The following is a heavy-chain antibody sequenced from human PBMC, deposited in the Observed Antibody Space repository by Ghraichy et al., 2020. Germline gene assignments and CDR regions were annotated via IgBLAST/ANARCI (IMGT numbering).Heavy chain of an antibody. Sequence: GGSLRLSCAVSTFTFISHWMHWVRQAPGKGLVWVSRIDTDGSSTTYADSVKGRFTISRDNAKNTLHLQMSSLRAEDTAVYYCVTGESSTSWGYFDYWGQGTLVTFSS. D-gene: IGHD3-16*01. CDR2: IDTDGSST. CDR1: TFTFISHW. V-gene: IGHV3-74*01. J-gene: IGHJ4*02. CDR3: VTGESSTSWGYFDY.